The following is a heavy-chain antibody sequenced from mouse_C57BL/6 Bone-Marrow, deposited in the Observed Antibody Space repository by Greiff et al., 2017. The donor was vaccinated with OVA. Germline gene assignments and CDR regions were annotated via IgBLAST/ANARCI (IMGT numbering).Heavy chain of an antibody. J-gene: IGHJ3*01. CDR1: GYTFTSYW. CDR2: IDPSDSYT. D-gene: IGHD2-1*01. CDR3: TRKKVYYCNYDWFAY. Sequence: QVQLQQPGAELVRPGTSVKLSCKASGYTFTSYWMHWVKQRPGQGLEWIGVIDPSDSYTNYNQKFKGKAKLTVDTYSSTSYMQLSSLTSEDSAVYYCTRKKVYYCNYDWFAYWGQGTLVTVSA. V-gene: IGHV1-59*01.